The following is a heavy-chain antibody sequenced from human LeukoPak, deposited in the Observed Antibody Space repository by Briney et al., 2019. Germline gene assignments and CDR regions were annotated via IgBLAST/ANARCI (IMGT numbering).Heavy chain of an antibody. V-gene: IGHV4-34*01. CDR3: ARQRRVRGAKEVYYYYMDV. D-gene: IGHD3-10*01. J-gene: IGHJ6*03. Sequence: GSLRLSCAASGFTFSSYEMNWVRQPPGKGLEWIGEINHSGSTNYNPSLKSRVTISVDTSKNQFSLKLSSVTAADTAVYYCARQRRVRGAKEVYYYYMDVWGKGTTVTISS. CDR2: INHSGST. CDR1: GFTFSSYE.